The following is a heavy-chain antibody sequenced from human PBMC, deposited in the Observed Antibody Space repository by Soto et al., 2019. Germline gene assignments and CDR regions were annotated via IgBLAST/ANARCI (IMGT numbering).Heavy chain of an antibody. CDR2: IIPILGTA. CDR1: GCTFSSYA. V-gene: IGHV1-69*13. J-gene: IGHJ5*02. CDR3: ARELYCSSTSCYNWFDP. D-gene: IGHD2-2*01. Sequence: SVKVSCKASGCTFSSYAISWVRQAPGQGLEWMGGIIPILGTANCAQKFQGRVTITADESTSTAYMELSSLRSEDTAVYYCARELYCSSTSCYNWFDPWGQGTLVTVSS.